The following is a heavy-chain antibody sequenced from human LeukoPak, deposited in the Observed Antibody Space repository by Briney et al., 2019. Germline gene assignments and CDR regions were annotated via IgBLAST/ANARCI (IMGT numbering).Heavy chain of an antibody. V-gene: IGHV4-59*12. D-gene: IGHD2-8*02. J-gene: IGHJ5*02. CDR1: GGSISSYY. CDR3: ARGVVSSVYHWFDP. CDR2: IYYSGST. Sequence: SETLSLTCTVSGGSISSYYWSWIRQPPGKGLEWIGYIYYSGSTNYNPSLKSRVTISVDTSKNQFSLKLSSVTAADTAVYYCARGVVSSVYHWFDPWGQGTLVTVSS.